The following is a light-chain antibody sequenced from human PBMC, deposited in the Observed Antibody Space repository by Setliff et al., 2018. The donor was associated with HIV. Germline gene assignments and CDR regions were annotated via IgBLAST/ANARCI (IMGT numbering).Light chain of an antibody. CDR1: SSDVGGYNF. CDR3: CSYAGESTFV. Sequence: QSALTQPASMSGSPGQSITISCTGTSSDVGGYNFVSWYQHHPGKAPKLIIYEVDKRPSGVSSRFSGSKSGNAASLTISGLQAEDEADYHCCSYAGESTFVFGGGTKVTV. V-gene: IGLV2-23*02. J-gene: IGLJ2*01. CDR2: EVD.